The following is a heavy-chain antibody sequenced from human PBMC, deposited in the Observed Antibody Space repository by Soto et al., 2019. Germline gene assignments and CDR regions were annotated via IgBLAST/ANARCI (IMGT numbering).Heavy chain of an antibody. V-gene: IGHV1-69*13. CDR3: ARDPWIAAAGSGTSFEP. Sequence: SVKVSCKASGDTFRNYAFTRVRQAPGQGLEWMGTIIPLFSTRYAQKFQGRVTMTADESTSTVYMDMSSLKADDTAVYYCARDPWIAAAGSGTSFEPWGQGTLVTV. D-gene: IGHD6-13*01. CDR1: GDTFRNYA. CDR2: IIPLFST. J-gene: IGHJ5*02.